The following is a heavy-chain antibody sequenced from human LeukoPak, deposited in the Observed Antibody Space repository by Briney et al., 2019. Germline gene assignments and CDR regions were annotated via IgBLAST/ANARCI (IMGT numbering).Heavy chain of an antibody. CDR3: ARETRLGEGFDY. Sequence: GGSLRLSCAASGFTFSSYSMNWVRQAPGEGLEWVSSISSSSSYIYYADSVKGRFTISRDNAKNSLYLQMNSLRAEDTAVYYCARETRLGEGFDYWGQGTLVTVSS. D-gene: IGHD3-10*01. CDR2: ISSSSSYI. V-gene: IGHV3-21*01. J-gene: IGHJ4*02. CDR1: GFTFSSYS.